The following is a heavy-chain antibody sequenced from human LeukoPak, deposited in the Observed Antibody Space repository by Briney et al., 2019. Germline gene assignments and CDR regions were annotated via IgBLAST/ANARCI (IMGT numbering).Heavy chain of an antibody. Sequence: GGSLRPSCAASGFTVTRYAMSWVRQVPGGGLEWVAAINNNNNPYYADSVRGRFTISRDTSGNTLYLQMNNLRAGDTAIYYCAKDHPSSGWPAFESWGQGTLVTVSS. CDR1: GFTVTRYA. V-gene: IGHV3-23*05. J-gene: IGHJ4*02. CDR3: AKDHPSSGWPAFES. D-gene: IGHD6-25*01. CDR2: INNNNNP.